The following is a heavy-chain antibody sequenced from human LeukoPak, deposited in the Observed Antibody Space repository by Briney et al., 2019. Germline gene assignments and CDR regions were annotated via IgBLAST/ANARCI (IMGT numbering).Heavy chain of an antibody. V-gene: IGHV4-61*02. D-gene: IGHD5-12*01. J-gene: IGHJ4*02. Sequence: KASETLSLTCTVSGASISTGSSYWSWIRQPAGEGLEWIGRIHNSGSTNYNPSLNSRVTISVDTSKNQFSLKLSSVTAADTAVYYCARGTVWLRSAGYKRGLVDYWGQGTLVTVSS. CDR1: GASISTGSSY. CDR2: IHNSGST. CDR3: ARGTVWLRSAGYKRGLVDY.